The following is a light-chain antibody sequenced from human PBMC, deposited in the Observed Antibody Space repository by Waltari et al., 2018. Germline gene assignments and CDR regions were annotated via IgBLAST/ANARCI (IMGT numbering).Light chain of an antibody. CDR2: DVT. V-gene: IGLV2-14*03. J-gene: IGLJ1*01. CDR1: RSAVGGYDF. Sequence: HSALTQPASVSGSPGQSITISCTGTRSAVGGYDFVSWYRQHPGKAPKVIIFDVTQRPSGISDRFSGSKSGNTASLTISGLQADDEADYYCASYTADSTYVFGSGTTVTV. CDR3: ASYTADSTYV.